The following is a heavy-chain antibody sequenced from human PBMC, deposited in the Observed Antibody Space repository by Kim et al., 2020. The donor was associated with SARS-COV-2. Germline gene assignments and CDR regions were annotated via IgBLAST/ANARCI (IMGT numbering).Heavy chain of an antibody. J-gene: IGHJ5*02. V-gene: IGHV7-4-1*02. D-gene: IGHD5-12*01. Sequence: ASVKVSCKASGYTFTSYAMNWVRQAPGQGLEWMGWINTNTGNPTYAQGFTGRFVFSLDTSVSTAYLQISSLKAEDTAVYYCALSSLNSGYDLGGWFDPWGQGTLVTVSS. CDR1: GYTFTSYA. CDR3: ALSSLNSGYDLGGWFDP. CDR2: INTNTGNP.